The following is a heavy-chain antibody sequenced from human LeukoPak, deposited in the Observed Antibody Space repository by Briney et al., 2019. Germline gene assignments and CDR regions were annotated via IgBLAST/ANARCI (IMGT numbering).Heavy chain of an antibody. V-gene: IGHV3-23*01. CDR2: ISGSGGST. J-gene: IGHJ4*02. CDR3: AKTRRSITMVRAVIKYHYFDY. Sequence: GGSLRLSCAASGFTFAYYAMSWVRQAPGKGLEWVSAISGSGGSTYYADSVKGRFTISRDNSKNTLYLQMNSLRAEDTAVYYCAKTRRSITMVRAVIKYHYFDYWGQGTLVTVSS. D-gene: IGHD3-10*01. CDR1: GFTFAYYA.